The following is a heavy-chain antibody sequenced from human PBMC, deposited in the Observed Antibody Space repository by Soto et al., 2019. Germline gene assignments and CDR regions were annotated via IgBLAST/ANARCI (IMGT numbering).Heavy chain of an antibody. CDR2: ISNSGSNS. CDR3: ARRGRTLPHYSYYMDV. J-gene: IGHJ6*03. CDR1: GFTFSSYV. Sequence: ELQLLESGGGLVQPGGSLRLSCAASGFTFSSYVMSWVRQAPGKGLEWVSSISNSGSNSYYAESVKGRVTLSRDNSNNTLYLQMNSLRAEDTALYYCARRGRTLPHYSYYMDVWGKGTTVAVSS. V-gene: IGHV3-23*01.